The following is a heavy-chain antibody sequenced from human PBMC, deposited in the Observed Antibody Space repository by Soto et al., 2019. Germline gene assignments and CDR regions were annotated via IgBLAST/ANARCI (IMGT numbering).Heavy chain of an antibody. CDR3: AKDRRGGEYPAFDL. CDR2: IRGDGGAT. D-gene: IGHD2-21*01. J-gene: IGHJ3*01. V-gene: IGHV3-23*01. Sequence: DVHLLESGGGLVQPGGSLRLSCVASGFTLSDYDMGWVRQAPGKGLEWVSLIRGDGGATYYARSLEGRLTISRDTSENKLYLQRNSLRVEDTALYYCAKDRRGGEYPAFDLWGQGTVVTVSS. CDR1: GFTLSDYD.